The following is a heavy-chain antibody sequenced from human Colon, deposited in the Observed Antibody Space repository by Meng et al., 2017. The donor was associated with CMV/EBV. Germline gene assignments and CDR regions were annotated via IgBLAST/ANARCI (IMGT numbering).Heavy chain of an antibody. CDR2: IYYSGNT. V-gene: IGHV4-39*07. CDR3: ARDLWPIVRGGNLRGWFDL. J-gene: IGHJ5*02. D-gene: IGHD3-10*01. CDR1: GGSISSSSYY. Sequence: SETLSLTCNVSGGSISSSSYYWAWLRQPPGKGLEWIGSIYYSGNTDYNPSLKSRVTISVALSKNQFSLKLSSVTAADTAVYYCARDLWPIVRGGNLRGWFDLWGQGTLVTVSS.